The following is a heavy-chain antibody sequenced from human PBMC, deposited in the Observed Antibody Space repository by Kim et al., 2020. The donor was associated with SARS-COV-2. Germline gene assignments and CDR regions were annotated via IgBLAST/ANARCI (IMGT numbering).Heavy chain of an antibody. Sequence: YSQKFQGRVTITRDTSASTAYMELSSLRSEETAVYYCARDRRGGATTGDYWGQGTLVTVSS. V-gene: IGHV1-3*01. D-gene: IGHD1-26*01. J-gene: IGHJ4*02. CDR3: ARDRRGGATTGDY.